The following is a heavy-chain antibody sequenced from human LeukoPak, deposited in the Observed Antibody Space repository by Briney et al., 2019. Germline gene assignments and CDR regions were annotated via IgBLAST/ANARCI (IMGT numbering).Heavy chain of an antibody. D-gene: IGHD6-19*01. CDR3: ARNSGWYEIS. J-gene: IGHJ4*02. CDR1: GFTFSSYA. V-gene: IGHV3-23*01. CDR2: ISDSGDNT. Sequence: PGGSLGLSCVASGFTFSSYAMSWVRQAPGKGLEWVSTISDSGDNTYYADSVKGRFTISRDNYKNTLYLQLTSLSDDDSAVYFCARNSGWYEISWGQGTLVIVSS.